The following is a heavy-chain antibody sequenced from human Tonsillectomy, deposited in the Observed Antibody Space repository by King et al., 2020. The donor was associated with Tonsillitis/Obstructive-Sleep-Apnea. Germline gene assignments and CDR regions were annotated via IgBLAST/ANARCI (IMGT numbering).Heavy chain of an antibody. V-gene: IGHV3-11*06. D-gene: IGHD1-26*01. Sequence: VQLVESGGGLVKPGGSLRLSCAASGFTFSDYYMSWIRQAPGKGLEWVSYISNCSSYTNYADSVKGRFTISRDNAKNSLYLQMNSLRADDTAVYYCARRSSGSYLSDYWGQGTLVTVSS. J-gene: IGHJ4*02. CDR3: ARRSSGSYLSDY. CDR2: ISNCSSYT. CDR1: GFTFSDYY.